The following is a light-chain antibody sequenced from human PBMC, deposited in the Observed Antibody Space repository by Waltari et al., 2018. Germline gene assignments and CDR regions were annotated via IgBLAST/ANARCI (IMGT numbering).Light chain of an antibody. V-gene: IGKV3-11*01. Sequence: EIVLTQSPATLSLSPGERATLSCRASQSVSSYLAWYQQKPGQAPRLLIYDASNRATGLPARFSGGWSGTDFTLTISSLEPEDFAVYYCQQRSNWPPVITFGQGTRLEIK. CDR1: QSVSSY. CDR2: DAS. J-gene: IGKJ5*01. CDR3: QQRSNWPPVIT.